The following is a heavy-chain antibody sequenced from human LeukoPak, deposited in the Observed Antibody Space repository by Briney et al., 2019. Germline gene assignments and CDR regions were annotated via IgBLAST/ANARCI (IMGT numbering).Heavy chain of an antibody. CDR3: ARVKAAAGTNYYMDV. J-gene: IGHJ6*03. CDR1: GFTFSSYD. CDR2: IGTAGDT. D-gene: IGHD6-13*01. Sequence: GGSLRLSCAASGFTFSSYDMHWVRHATGKGLEWVSAIGTAGDTYYPGSVKGRFTISRENAKNSLYLQMNSLRAEDTAVYYCARVKAAAGTNYYMDVWGKGTTVTVSS. V-gene: IGHV3-13*01.